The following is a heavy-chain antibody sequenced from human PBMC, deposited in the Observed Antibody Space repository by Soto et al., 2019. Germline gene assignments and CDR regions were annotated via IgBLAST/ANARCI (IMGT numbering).Heavy chain of an antibody. J-gene: IGHJ4*02. V-gene: IGHV5-51*01. D-gene: IGHD4-17*01. CDR3: ARGTVSSDFDY. CDR2: IYPGDSDT. CDR1: GYSFANYW. Sequence: GEPLKISCKGSGYSFANYWIGWVRQMPGKGLEWMGIIYPGDSDTRYSPSFQGQVTISADKSISTAYLQWSSLKASDTAMYYCARGTVSSDFDYWGQGTLVTVSS.